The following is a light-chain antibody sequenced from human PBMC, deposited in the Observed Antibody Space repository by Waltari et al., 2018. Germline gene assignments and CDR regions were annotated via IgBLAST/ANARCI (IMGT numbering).Light chain of an antibody. V-gene: IGKV3-20*01. J-gene: IGKJ2*01. CDR2: EAS. CDR1: QSVGSNY. Sequence: EIGLPQSPGTLSLSQGERATLSCRASQSVGSNYVAWYQQKPGQAPRLLIYEASSRASGIPDRFSGDGSGTDFTLTISRLEPEDFAVYYCQHYGTSRTFGQGTKLEIK. CDR3: QHYGTSRT.